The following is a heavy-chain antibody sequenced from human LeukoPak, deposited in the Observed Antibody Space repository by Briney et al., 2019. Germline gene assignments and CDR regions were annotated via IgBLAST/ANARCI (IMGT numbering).Heavy chain of an antibody. CDR2: IYHSGST. CDR1: GVSINNYY. D-gene: IGHD2-15*01. Sequence: SSETLSLTCTASGVSINNYYLSWIRQPPGKGLEWIGYIYHSGSTYYNPSLKSRVTISVDRSKTQFSLKLSSVTAEDTAVYYCARGGGCSGGSCSRPFDYWGQGTLVTVPS. CDR3: ARGGGCSGGSCSRPFDY. J-gene: IGHJ4*02. V-gene: IGHV4-59*12.